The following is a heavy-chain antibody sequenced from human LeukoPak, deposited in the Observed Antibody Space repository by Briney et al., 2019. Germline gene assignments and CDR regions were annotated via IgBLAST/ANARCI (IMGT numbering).Heavy chain of an antibody. CDR1: GGSISSYY. Sequence: SETLSRTCTVSGGSISSYYWSWIRQPPGKGLEWIGYIYYSGSTNYNPSLRSRVTISVDTSKNQFSLKLSSVTAADTAVYYCARGASPTYYDILTGYHTFDYWGQGTLVTVSS. D-gene: IGHD3-9*01. CDR3: ARGASPTYYDILTGYHTFDY. CDR2: IYYSGST. J-gene: IGHJ4*02. V-gene: IGHV4-59*01.